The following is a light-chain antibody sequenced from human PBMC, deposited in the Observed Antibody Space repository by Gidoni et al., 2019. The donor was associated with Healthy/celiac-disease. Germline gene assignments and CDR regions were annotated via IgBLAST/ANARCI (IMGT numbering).Light chain of an antibody. Sequence: DIVLTPSPGTLSLSPGERATLSCRASQSVSSSYLAWDQQKPGQAPRLLIYGASSRATGIPDRFSGSGSGTDFTLTISRLEPEDFAVYYCQQYGSSPQTFGGGTKVEIK. J-gene: IGKJ4*01. V-gene: IGKV3-20*01. CDR3: QQYGSSPQT. CDR1: QSVSSSY. CDR2: GAS.